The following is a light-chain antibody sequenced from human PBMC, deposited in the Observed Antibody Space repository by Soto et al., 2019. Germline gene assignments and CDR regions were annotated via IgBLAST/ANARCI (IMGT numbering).Light chain of an antibody. V-gene: IGLV2-14*01. Sequence: QSALTQPASVSGSPGQSITISCTGTSSDVGGYNYVSWYQQHPGKAPKLMIYDVSNRPSGVSNRFSGSKSGNTASLTISGLQAEDEADYYCSSYTSSIYVFGNGTKVTVL. CDR3: SSYTSSIYV. CDR1: SSDVGGYNY. CDR2: DVS. J-gene: IGLJ1*01.